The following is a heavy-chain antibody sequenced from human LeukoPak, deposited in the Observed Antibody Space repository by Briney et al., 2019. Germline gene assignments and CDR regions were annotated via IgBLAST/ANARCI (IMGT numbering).Heavy chain of an antibody. D-gene: IGHD2-2*01. J-gene: IGHJ6*03. V-gene: IGHV3-7*01. CDR1: GFTFRSYR. CDR3: ARAGYCTSNSCYSPNFYYMDV. CDR2: IKEDANEE. Sequence: GGSLRLSCAASGFTFRSYRMSWVRQAPGKGLEWVANIKEDANEEYYVDSVRGRFIISRDNAKISLFLQMYSLRADDTAVYYCARAGYCTSNSCYSPNFYYMDVWGKGTTVAVSS.